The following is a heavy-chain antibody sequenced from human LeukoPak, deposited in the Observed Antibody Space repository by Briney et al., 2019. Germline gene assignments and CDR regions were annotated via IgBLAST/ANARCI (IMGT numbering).Heavy chain of an antibody. J-gene: IGHJ4*02. CDR2: ISYDGSNK. V-gene: IGHV3-30*04. Sequence: GRSLRLSCAASGFTFGSYAMHWVRQAPGKGLEWVAVISYDGSNKYYADSVKARFTISRHNSKNTLYLQMNSLIAEDTAVYYCARDTPLDSSGYYFDYWGQGTLVTVSS. CDR3: ARDTPLDSSGYYFDY. CDR1: GFTFGSYA. D-gene: IGHD3-22*01.